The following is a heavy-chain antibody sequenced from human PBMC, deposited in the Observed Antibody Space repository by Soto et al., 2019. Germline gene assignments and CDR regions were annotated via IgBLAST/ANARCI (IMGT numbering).Heavy chain of an antibody. Sequence: EVQLVESGGGLVQPGGSLRLSCAASGFTFSSYSMNWVRQAPGKGLEWVSYISSSSSTIYYADSVKGRFTISRDNAKNALSLQMNSQRDEDTAVYYCARWYYDSSGYAYGMDVWGPGTTVTVSS. J-gene: IGHJ6*02. D-gene: IGHD3-22*01. CDR2: ISSSSSTI. CDR1: GFTFSSYS. CDR3: ARWYYDSSGYAYGMDV. V-gene: IGHV3-48*02.